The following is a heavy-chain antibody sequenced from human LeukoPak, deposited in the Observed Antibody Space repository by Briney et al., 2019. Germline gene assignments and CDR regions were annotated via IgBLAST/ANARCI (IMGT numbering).Heavy chain of an antibody. CDR2: ISYSGDT. CDR1: GCSISGGGYY. Sequence: SQTLSLTCTVSGCSISGGGYYWSWIRQHPGKALEWIGHISYSGDTYSTPSLKSRVTISVDTAKNQFSLKLSSVTAADTAVYYCARSRFCSGGSCGDFDAFDIWGQGTMVTVSS. J-gene: IGHJ3*02. CDR3: ARSRFCSGGSCGDFDAFDI. D-gene: IGHD2-15*01. V-gene: IGHV4-31*03.